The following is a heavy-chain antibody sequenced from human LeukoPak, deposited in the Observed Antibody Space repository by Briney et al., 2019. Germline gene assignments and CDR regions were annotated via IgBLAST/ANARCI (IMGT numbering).Heavy chain of an antibody. CDR2: ISAYNGNT. CDR3: ARTPYDSRGYYGKYYFDY. J-gene: IGHJ4*02. D-gene: IGHD3-22*01. Sequence: ASLKVSCKASGYTFTSYGISWVRQAPGQGREWMGWISAYNGNTNYAQKLQGRVTMTTDTSPRTAYMELRSLRSDDTAMYYCARTPYDSRGYYGKYYFDYWGQGTLVTVSS. CDR1: GYTFTSYG. V-gene: IGHV1-18*01.